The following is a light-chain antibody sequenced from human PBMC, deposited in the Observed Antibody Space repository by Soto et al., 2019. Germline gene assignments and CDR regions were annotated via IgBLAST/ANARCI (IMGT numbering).Light chain of an antibody. CDR1: QSVSNY. V-gene: IGKV3D-20*01. Sequence: EIVLTQSPATLSLSPGERATLSCGASQSVSNYLAWYQQKPGLAPRLLIYDASSRATGIPDRFSGSGSGTDFTHTISRLEPEDFAVYYCQQYGSSPPQTFGQGTKVEIK. CDR2: DAS. J-gene: IGKJ1*01. CDR3: QQYGSSPPQT.